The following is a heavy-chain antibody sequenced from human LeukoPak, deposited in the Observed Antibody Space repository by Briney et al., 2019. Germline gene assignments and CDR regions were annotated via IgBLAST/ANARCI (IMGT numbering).Heavy chain of an antibody. CDR3: AIPGGYCSSTSCYTEDYYYYGMDV. CDR1: GFTFSSYA. CDR2: ISYDGSNK. J-gene: IGHJ6*02. V-gene: IGHV3-30-3*01. Sequence: GGSLRLSCAASGFTFSSYAMHRVRQAPGKGLEWVAVISYDGSNKYYADSVKGRFTISRDNSKNTLYLQMNSLRAEDTAVYYCAIPGGYCSSTSCYTEDYYYYGMDVWGQGTTVTVSS. D-gene: IGHD2-2*02.